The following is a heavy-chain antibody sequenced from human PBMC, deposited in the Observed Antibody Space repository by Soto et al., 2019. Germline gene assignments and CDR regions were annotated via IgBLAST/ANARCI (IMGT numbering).Heavy chain of an antibody. V-gene: IGHV3-9*01. CDR3: SKDMWLAGGFLDR. Sequence: EVHLVESGGGLVQPGRSLRLSCVASGFTFDDYAMHWVRQAPGKGLEWGSGITWNSAGKDYADSVRGRFTISRDNAKNSLYLQMSSLRPEDTAFYYCSKDMWLAGGFLDRWGQGTLVTVSS. CDR2: ITWNSAGK. CDR1: GFTFDDYA. D-gene: IGHD6-19*01. J-gene: IGHJ5*02.